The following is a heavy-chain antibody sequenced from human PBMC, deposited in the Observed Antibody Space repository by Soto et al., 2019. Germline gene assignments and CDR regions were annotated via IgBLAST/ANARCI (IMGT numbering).Heavy chain of an antibody. CDR2: ISGSGGST. D-gene: IGHD6-6*01. Sequence: PGGSLRLSCAASGFTFSSYAISWVRQAPGKGLEWVSAISGSGGSTYYADSVKGRFTISRDNSKNTLYLQMNSLRAEDTAVYYCAKDSSSFYVYYYYGMDVWGQGTTVTVSS. J-gene: IGHJ6*02. CDR1: GFTFSSYA. V-gene: IGHV3-23*01. CDR3: AKDSSSFYVYYYYGMDV.